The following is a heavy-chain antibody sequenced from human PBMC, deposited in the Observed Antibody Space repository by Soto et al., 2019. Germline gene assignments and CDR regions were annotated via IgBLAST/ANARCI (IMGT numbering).Heavy chain of an antibody. J-gene: IGHJ4*02. CDR3: ARGLIEATIFDY. Sequence: SETLSLTCAVYGGSFSGYYWSWIRHPPGKGLEWIGEINHSGSTNYNPSLKSRVTISVDTSKNQFSLKLSSVTAADTAVYYCARGLIEATIFDYWGQGTLVTVSS. CDR1: GGSFSGYY. D-gene: IGHD5-12*01. CDR2: INHSGST. V-gene: IGHV4-34*01.